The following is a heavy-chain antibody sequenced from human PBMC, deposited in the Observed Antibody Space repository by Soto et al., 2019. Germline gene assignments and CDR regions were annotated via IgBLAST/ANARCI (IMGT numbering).Heavy chain of an antibody. CDR3: ATRITVFGLLTRPFDP. D-gene: IGHD3-3*01. V-gene: IGHV4-34*01. CDR2: IYHSGST. Sequence: SETLSLTCAVSGGSVNSYDWNWIRQPPGPGLEWIWVIYHSGSTHYNPSLKSRVTMSGDTSKNQFSLKLSSVTAADTAIYYCATRITVFGLLTRPFDPWGQGTQVTVSS. CDR1: GGSVNSYD. J-gene: IGHJ5*02.